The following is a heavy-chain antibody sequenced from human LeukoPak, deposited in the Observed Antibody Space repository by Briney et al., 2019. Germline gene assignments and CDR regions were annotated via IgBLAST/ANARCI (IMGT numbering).Heavy chain of an antibody. CDR1: GGSISSYY. Sequence: RSSETLSLTGTVSGGSISSYYWSWIRQPPGKGLEWIGYIYYSGSTNYNPSLKSRVTISVDTSKNRFSLKLSSVTAADTAVYYCAREHRGVIGYFDYWGQGTLVTVSS. CDR2: IYYSGST. CDR3: AREHRGVIGYFDY. J-gene: IGHJ4*02. V-gene: IGHV4-59*01. D-gene: IGHD3-10*01.